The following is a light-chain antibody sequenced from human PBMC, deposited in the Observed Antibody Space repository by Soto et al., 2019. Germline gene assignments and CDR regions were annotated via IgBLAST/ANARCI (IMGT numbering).Light chain of an antibody. V-gene: IGKV3-20*01. CDR3: QQYGGLPIT. J-gene: IGKJ5*01. Sequence: EIVLTQSPGTLSLSPGERATLSCRASQSVPGGYLAWYQQKGGQAPRLLIYDTSGRVTGIPDRFSGAGSGTDFTLTISRLEPEDFAVYLCQQYGGLPITCGLGPRLAIK. CDR2: DTS. CDR1: QSVPGGY.